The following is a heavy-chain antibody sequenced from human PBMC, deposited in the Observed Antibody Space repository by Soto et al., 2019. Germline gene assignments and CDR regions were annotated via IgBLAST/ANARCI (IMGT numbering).Heavy chain of an antibody. J-gene: IGHJ5*02. D-gene: IGHD1-7*01. Sequence: SETLSLTCTVSGGSVRDGSYYWAWLRQPPGKGLEWIGHIYHSGSTIYNPSLKSRVTISIDTSKSQSSLNLNSMTAADTAVYYCAGYNWNYYFDPWGQGTLVTVSS. CDR1: GGSVRDGSYY. V-gene: IGHV4-61*01. CDR3: AGYNWNYYFDP. CDR2: IYHSGST.